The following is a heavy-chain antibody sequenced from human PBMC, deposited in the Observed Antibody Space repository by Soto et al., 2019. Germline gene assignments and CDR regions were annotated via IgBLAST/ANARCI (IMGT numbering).Heavy chain of an antibody. V-gene: IGHV3-11*01. Sequence: GGSLRLSCVGSGFTFSDNYISWIRQAPGKGLEWLSYISSSGTTIYYADSVKGRFTMSRDNAKNSVYLQTNSLRAEDTAVYYCAREAGKVDYWGQGTLVTVSS. CDR1: GFTFSDNY. D-gene: IGHD6-19*01. J-gene: IGHJ4*02. CDR2: ISSSGTTI. CDR3: AREAGKVDY.